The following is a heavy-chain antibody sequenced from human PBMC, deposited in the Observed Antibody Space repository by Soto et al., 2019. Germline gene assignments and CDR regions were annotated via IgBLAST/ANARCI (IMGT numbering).Heavy chain of an antibody. V-gene: IGHV3-30*04. CDR1: GFTFRRYA. CDR3: ARDPFDYDRNISPPPSIGFVY. D-gene: IGHD3-9*01. J-gene: IGHJ4*02. Sequence: GGSLRLSCGVSGFTFRRYAMDWVRQAPGKGLEWVAVITHDGSQKYYADYVKGRFTISRDNSKNTLYLQMNSLGEEHTAVYYCARDPFDYDRNISPPPSIGFVYWGQEPLLPVPS. CDR2: ITHDGSQK.